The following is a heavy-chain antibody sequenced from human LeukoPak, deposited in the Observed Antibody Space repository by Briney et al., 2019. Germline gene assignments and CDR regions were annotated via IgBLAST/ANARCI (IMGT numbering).Heavy chain of an antibody. CDR2: INPNNGDT. J-gene: IGHJ4*02. CDR3: ARGGSIVYSNAFGDFDY. V-gene: IGHV1-2*02. D-gene: IGHD6-13*01. Sequence: ASVKVSCRTSDYTFIGYYIHWVRQATGQGPEWMGWINPNNGDTKYVQRFQGRVTMTRDTSISTAYMELSSLRSDDTAVYYCARGGSIVYSNAFGDFDYWGQGTLVTVSS. CDR1: DYTFIGYY.